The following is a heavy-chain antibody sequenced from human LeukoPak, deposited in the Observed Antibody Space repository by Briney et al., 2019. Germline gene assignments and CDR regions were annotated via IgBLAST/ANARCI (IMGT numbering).Heavy chain of an antibody. D-gene: IGHD6-13*01. V-gene: IGHV3-23*01. CDR3: AKVFTYSSSWTGYYYYMDV. CDR2: ISGSGGST. J-gene: IGHJ6*03. Sequence: GGSLRLSCAASGFTFSSYAMSWVRQAPGKGLEWVSAISGSGGSTYYADSVKGRFTISRDNSKNTLYLQMNSLRAEDTAVYYCAKVFTYSSSWTGYYYYMDVWGKGTTVTISS. CDR1: GFTFSSYA.